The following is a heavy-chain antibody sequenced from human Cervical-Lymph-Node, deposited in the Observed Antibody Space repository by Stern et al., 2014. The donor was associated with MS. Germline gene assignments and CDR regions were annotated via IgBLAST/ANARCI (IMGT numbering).Heavy chain of an antibody. Sequence: QVQLVESGGGLVKPGGSLRLSWALSGFTLSGYYMSWIRQAPGKVLEWISCINSSGTTDYYAASVKGRFTVSRDNAENSLYLQMNSLRADDTAVYYCARDRRGAPIVYFDYWGQGALVTVSS. J-gene: IGHJ4*02. CDR1: GFTLSGYY. V-gene: IGHV3-11*01. D-gene: IGHD3-10*01. CDR2: INSSGTTD. CDR3: ARDRRGAPIVYFDY.